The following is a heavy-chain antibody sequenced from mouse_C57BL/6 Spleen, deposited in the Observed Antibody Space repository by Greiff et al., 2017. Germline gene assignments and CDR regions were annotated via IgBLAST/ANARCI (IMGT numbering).Heavy chain of an antibody. CDR3: ARHEGHGVMDD. D-gene: IGHD3-1*01. Sequence: VKLVESGAELVKPGASVKLSCKASGYTFTEYTIHWVKQRSGQGLEWIGWFYPGSGSIKYNEKFKDKATLTADKSSSTVYMELSKLTSEDSAVDFCARHEGHGVMDDWGQGTSVTVSS. J-gene: IGHJ4*01. CDR1: GYTFTEYT. V-gene: IGHV1-62-2*01. CDR2: FYPGSGSI.